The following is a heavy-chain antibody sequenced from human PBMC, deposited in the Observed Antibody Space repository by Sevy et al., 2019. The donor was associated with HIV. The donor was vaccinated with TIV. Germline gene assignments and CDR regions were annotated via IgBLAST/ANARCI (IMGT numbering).Heavy chain of an antibody. CDR2: IKGDGSDK. CDR1: GFTFSANW. J-gene: IGHJ4*02. Sequence: GGSLRLSCAASGFTFSANWMNWVRQASGKGREWVANIKGDGSDKRYVDSVEGRFTISRENAKNLLYLQMNSLRVEDTAVYYCAHETFGRFESWGQGTLVTVSS. CDR3: AHETFGRFES. D-gene: IGHD3-16*01. V-gene: IGHV3-7*01.